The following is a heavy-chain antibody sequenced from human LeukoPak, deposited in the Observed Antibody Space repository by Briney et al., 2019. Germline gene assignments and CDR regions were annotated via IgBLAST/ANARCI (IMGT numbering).Heavy chain of an antibody. J-gene: IGHJ4*02. Sequence: GGSLRLSCAASGFTFSSYNIHWVRQAPGKGLEWVAVMSYDGSNKYYADFVKGRFTISRDNSQNTVYLQMNSLRAEDPAVYYCARELHHGWFDYWGQGTLVTVSS. V-gene: IGHV3-30-3*01. CDR3: ARELHHGWFDY. CDR2: MSYDGSNK. D-gene: IGHD6-19*01. CDR1: GFTFSSYN.